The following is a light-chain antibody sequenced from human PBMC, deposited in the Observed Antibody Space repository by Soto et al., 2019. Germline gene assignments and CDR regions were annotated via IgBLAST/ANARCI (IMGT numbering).Light chain of an antibody. CDR2: QTS. CDR1: QNIDNH. J-gene: IGKJ2*01. V-gene: IGKV1-39*01. Sequence: TQVTQSPSSLSASVGDRVTITCRASQNIDNHLNWYQQKPGKALKVLIFQTSRLQSGVPSRFSGSGSGTDFTLTISSLQPEDFATYSCQQSYNTPYTFGQGTKVDIK. CDR3: QQSYNTPYT.